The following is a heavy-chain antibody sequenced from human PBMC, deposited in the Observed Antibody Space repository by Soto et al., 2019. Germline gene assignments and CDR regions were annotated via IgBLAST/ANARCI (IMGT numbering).Heavy chain of an antibody. CDR2: IIPIFGTA. CDR3: AVVGWSWEPQWY. J-gene: IGHJ4*02. Sequence: QVQLVQSGAEVKKPGSSVKVSCKASGGTFSSYAISWVRQAPGQGLEWMGGIIPIFGTANYAQKFQGRVTSTADKSTSTADMELSSLRSEDTAVYYCAVVGWSWEPQWYWGQGTLVTVSS. D-gene: IGHD1-26*01. CDR1: GGTFSSYA. V-gene: IGHV1-69*06.